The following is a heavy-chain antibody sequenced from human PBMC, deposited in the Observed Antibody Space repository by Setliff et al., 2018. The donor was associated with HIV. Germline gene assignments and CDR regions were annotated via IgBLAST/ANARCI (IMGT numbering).Heavy chain of an antibody. CDR1: GGTFSRHA. J-gene: IGHJ2*01. V-gene: IGHV1-69*06. CDR2: IIPTFDTA. CDR3: ARGVHSGGSGWYNWYFDL. D-gene: IGHD6-19*01. Sequence: SVKVSCKASGGTFSRHAFSWVRQAPGQGLEWMGGIIPTFDTANYAQKFQGRVTITADKSTNTVYMELNSLRSEDTAMYYCARGVHSGGSGWYNWYFDLWGRGTLVPVSS.